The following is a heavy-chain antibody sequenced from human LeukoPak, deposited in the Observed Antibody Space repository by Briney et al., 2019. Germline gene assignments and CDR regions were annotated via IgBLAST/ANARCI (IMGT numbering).Heavy chain of an antibody. D-gene: IGHD2-2*02. V-gene: IGHV1-8*01. Sequence: GASVKVSCKASGYTFTGYDINWVRQATGQGLEWMGWMNPNSGNTGYARKFQGRVTMTRNTSISTAYMELSSLRSEDTAVYYCASLPAATPNDDAFDIWGQGTMVTVSS. CDR2: MNPNSGNT. CDR1: GYTFTGYD. J-gene: IGHJ3*02. CDR3: ASLPAATPNDDAFDI.